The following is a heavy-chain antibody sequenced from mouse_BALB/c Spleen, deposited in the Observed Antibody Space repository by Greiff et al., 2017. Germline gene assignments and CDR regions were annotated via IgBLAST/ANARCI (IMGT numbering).Heavy chain of an antibody. CDR2: ISYSGST. J-gene: IGHJ4*01. V-gene: IGHV3-2*02. Sequence: EVQLQESGPGLVKPSQSLSLTCTVTGYSITSDYAWNWIRQFPGNKLEWMGYISYSGSTSYNPSLKSRISITRDTSKNQFFLQLNSVTTEDTATYYCARSDYREAMDYWGQGTSVTVSS. CDR3: ARSDYREAMDY. D-gene: IGHD2-12*01. CDR1: GYSITSDYA.